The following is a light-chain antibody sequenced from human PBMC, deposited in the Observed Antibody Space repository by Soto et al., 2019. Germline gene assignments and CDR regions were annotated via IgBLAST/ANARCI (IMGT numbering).Light chain of an antibody. CDR1: GSDVGGYNY. Sequence: QSVLTQPASVSGSPGQSITISCTGTGSDVGGYNYVSWYQQHPGRAPQLIIYEVTNRPSGVSNRFSGSKSGNTASLTISGLQAEDEADYYCSSYTIRSTLVFGTGTKLTVL. V-gene: IGLV2-14*01. J-gene: IGLJ1*01. CDR2: EVT. CDR3: SSYTIRSTLV.